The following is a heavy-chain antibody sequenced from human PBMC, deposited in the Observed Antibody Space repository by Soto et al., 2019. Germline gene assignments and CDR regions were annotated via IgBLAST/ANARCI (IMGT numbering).Heavy chain of an antibody. CDR2: LSSSGGAT. CDR1: GFNTRFYS. V-gene: IGHV3-23*01. CDR3: SKGEMSTIRNSFDP. Sequence: PGGSLRLSCTASGFNTRFYSMSWVRQTPGKGLEWVAALSSSGGATYYADSVRGRFTISRDASKDTLFLQMSNLRAEDTALYYCSKGEMSTIRNSFDPWGQGTLVTVSS. D-gene: IGHD1-7*01. J-gene: IGHJ5*02.